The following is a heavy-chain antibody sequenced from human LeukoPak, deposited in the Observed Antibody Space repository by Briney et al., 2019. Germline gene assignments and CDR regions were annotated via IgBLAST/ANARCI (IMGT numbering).Heavy chain of an antibody. V-gene: IGHV3-73*01. D-gene: IGHD3-3*01. CDR3: TTETIFGVAIDY. J-gene: IGHJ4*02. CDR2: IRSKANSYAT. CDR1: GFTFSSYA. Sequence: GGSLRLSCAASGFTFSSYAMSWVRQAPGKGLEWVGRIRSKANSYATAYAASVKGRFTISRDDSKNTAYLQMNSLKTEDTAVYYCTTETIFGVAIDYWGQGTLVTVSS.